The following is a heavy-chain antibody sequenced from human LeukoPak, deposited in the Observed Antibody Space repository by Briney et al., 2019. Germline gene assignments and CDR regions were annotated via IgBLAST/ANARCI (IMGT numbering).Heavy chain of an antibody. CDR3: ARADNYDFWSGLPGWFDP. J-gene: IGHJ5*02. CDR1: GGSISSYY. CDR2: IYYSGST. V-gene: IGHV4-59*01. D-gene: IGHD3-3*01. Sequence: PSETLSLTCTVSGGSISSYYWSWIRQPPGKGLEWIGYIYYSGSTNYNPSLKSRVTISVDTSKNQFSPKLSSVTAADTAVYYCARADNYDFWSGLPGWFDPWGQGTLVTVSS.